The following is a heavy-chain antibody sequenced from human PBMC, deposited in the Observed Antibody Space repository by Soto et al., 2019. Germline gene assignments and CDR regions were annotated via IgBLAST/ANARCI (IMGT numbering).Heavy chain of an antibody. J-gene: IGHJ6*02. Sequence: LRLSCAASGFTFSSYGMTFSSYAMSWVRQAPGKGLEWVSSISSSSSYIYYADSVKGRFTISRDNAKNSLYLQMNSLRAEDTAVYYCARGRIVVVPAAIYYYYGMDVWGQGTTVTVSS. CDR1: GFTFSSYG. CDR3: ARGRIVVVPAAIYYYYGMDV. D-gene: IGHD2-2*01. V-gene: IGHV3-21*01. CDR2: ISSSSSYI.